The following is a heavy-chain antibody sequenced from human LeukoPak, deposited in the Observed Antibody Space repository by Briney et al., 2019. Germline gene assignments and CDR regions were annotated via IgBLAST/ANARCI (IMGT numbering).Heavy chain of an antibody. CDR1: GFTFSSYG. D-gene: IGHD1-26*01. Sequence: GRSLRLSCAASGFTFSSYGMHWVRQAPGKGLEWVAVISYDGSNKYYADSVKGRFTISRDNSKNTLYLQMNSLRAEDTAVYYCAKDLTRGAYYYYGMDVWGQGTTVTVSS. V-gene: IGHV3-30*18. CDR3: AKDLTRGAYYYYGMDV. CDR2: ISYDGSNK. J-gene: IGHJ6*02.